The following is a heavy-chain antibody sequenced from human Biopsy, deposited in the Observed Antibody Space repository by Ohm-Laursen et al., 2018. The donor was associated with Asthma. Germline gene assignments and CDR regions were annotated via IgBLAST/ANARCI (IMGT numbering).Heavy chain of an antibody. CDR1: GFTFRNYG. V-gene: IGHV3-30*18. Sequence: LSLTCAAAGFTFRNYGMHWVRQAPGKGLEWVAVISYDGNHKFYEDSVKGRFTISRDNSKNTLYLQMNSLRTEDTAVYYCAKRRGYSGHDNDYWGQGTLVIVSS. CDR3: AKRRGYSGHDNDY. J-gene: IGHJ4*02. CDR2: ISYDGNHK. D-gene: IGHD5-12*01.